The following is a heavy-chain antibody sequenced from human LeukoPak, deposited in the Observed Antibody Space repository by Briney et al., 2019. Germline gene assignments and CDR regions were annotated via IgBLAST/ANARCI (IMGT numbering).Heavy chain of an antibody. CDR1: GYSFTSYG. V-gene: IGHV1-18*01. CDR2: ISAHNGNT. D-gene: IGHD3-22*01. CDR3: ATQFQFYDSSGYYRY. Sequence: ASVKVSCKASGYSFTSYGITWVRQAPGQGLEWLGWISAHNGNTFYAQRLQGRVTMTTDTSTSTAYMDLRSLRSDDTAVYYCATQFQFYDSSGYYRYWGQGTLVTVSS. J-gene: IGHJ4*02.